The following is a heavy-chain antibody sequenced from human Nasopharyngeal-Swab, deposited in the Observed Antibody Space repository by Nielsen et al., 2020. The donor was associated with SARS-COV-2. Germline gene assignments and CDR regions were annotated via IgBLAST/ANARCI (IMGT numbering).Heavy chain of an antibody. D-gene: IGHD6-13*01. J-gene: IGHJ6*02. CDR2: IYSGGSST. V-gene: IGHV3-23*03. CDR3: ANLLFSSSWYEGYYYGMDV. Sequence: GESLKISCAASGFTFSSYAVSWVRQAPGKGLEWVSVIYSGGSSTYYADSVKGRFTISRDNSKNTLCLQMNSLRAEDTAVYYCANLLFSSSWYEGYYYGMDVWGQGTTVTVSS. CDR1: GFTFSSYA.